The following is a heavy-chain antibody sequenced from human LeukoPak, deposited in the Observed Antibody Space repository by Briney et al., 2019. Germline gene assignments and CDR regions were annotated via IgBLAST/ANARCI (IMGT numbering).Heavy chain of an antibody. CDR1: GGSFSGYY. Sequence: PSETLSLTCAVYGGSFSGYYWSWIRQPPGKGLEWIGEINHSGSTNYNPSLKSRVTISVDTSKNQFSLKLSSVTAADTAVYYCASGLSGWQYYYYGMDVWGQGTTVTVSS. V-gene: IGHV4-34*01. D-gene: IGHD6-19*01. CDR2: INHSGST. CDR3: ASGLSGWQYYYYGMDV. J-gene: IGHJ6*02.